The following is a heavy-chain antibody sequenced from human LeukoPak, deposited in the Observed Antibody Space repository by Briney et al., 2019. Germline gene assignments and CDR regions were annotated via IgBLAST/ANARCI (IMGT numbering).Heavy chain of an antibody. Sequence: ASLKVSCTVSGYTLTELSMHWVRQAPGKGLEWMGGFDPEDGETIYAQKFQGSVTITEDTSTDTAYMELSSLRSEDTAVYYCATAGPYRGSGSYGNWFDPWGQGTLVTVSS. CDR1: GYTLTELS. J-gene: IGHJ5*02. CDR2: FDPEDGET. V-gene: IGHV1-24*01. D-gene: IGHD3-10*01. CDR3: ATAGPYRGSGSYGNWFDP.